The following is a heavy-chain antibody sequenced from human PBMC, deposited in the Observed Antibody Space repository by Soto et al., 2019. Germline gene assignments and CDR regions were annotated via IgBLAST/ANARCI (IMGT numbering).Heavy chain of an antibody. CDR3: ARGASYYDIPSAPPPDPRFDP. CDR2: INHSGST. D-gene: IGHD3-9*01. CDR1: GGSFSGYY. Sequence: SETLSLTCAVYGGSFSGYYWSWIRQPPGNGLEWIGEINHSGSTNYNPSLKSRVTISVDTFKNQFSLKLSSVTAADTAVYYCARGASYYDIPSAPPPDPRFDPWGQGTLVTVSS. V-gene: IGHV4-34*01. J-gene: IGHJ5*02.